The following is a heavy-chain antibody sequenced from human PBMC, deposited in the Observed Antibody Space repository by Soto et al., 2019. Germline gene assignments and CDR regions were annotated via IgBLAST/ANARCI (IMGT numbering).Heavy chain of an antibody. Sequence: PSETLSLTCAVYGGSFSGYYWSWIRQPPGKGLEWIGEINHSGSTNYNPSLKSRVTISVDTSKNQFSLKLSSVTAADTAVYYCGRAAPRYCSGGSCYSGRDYSGQGTLVTVSS. CDR2: INHSGST. V-gene: IGHV4-34*01. CDR3: GRAAPRYCSGGSCYSGRDY. CDR1: GGSFSGYY. D-gene: IGHD2-15*01. J-gene: IGHJ4*02.